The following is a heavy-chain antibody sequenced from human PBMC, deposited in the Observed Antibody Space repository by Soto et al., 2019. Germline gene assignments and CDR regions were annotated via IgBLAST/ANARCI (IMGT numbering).Heavy chain of an antibody. Sequence: QVQLVQSGPDLKRHGASMKVSCKASGYTFTSYGISWVRQAPGQGLEWMAWISPLKGRTQYSQKAQGRNALSTNTSSKSGYMEMTTLRVDDTAVYYCAMDYGDRPEYCKHWGQGTLVTVS. V-gene: IGHV1-18*04. CDR1: GYTFTSYG. D-gene: IGHD4-17*01. CDR3: AMDYGDRPEYCKH. J-gene: IGHJ1*01. CDR2: ISPLKGRT.